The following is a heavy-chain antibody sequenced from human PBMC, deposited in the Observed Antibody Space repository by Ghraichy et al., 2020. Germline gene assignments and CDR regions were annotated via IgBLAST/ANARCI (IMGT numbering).Heavy chain of an antibody. CDR2: LESDGSTA. D-gene: IGHD1-26*01. J-gene: IGHJ5*02. Sequence: SRLESDGSTAAYADSVKGRFTISRDNAKNTLYLQMKSLRADETAVYYFARDISGWGVFSWDQGTLVTVYS. CDR3: ARDISGWGVFS. V-gene: IGHV3-74*01.